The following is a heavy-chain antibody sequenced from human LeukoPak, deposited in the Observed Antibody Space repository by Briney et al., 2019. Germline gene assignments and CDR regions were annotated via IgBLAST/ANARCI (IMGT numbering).Heavy chain of an antibody. CDR2: INQGGSET. Sequence: PGGSLRLSCAASGFTFSSRWMGWVRQAPGQGLEWVANINQGGSETYYVDSVKGRFTISRDNAKNSLYLQMNSLRAEDTAVYYCARHGAYAFDYWGQGTLVTVS. CDR1: GFTFSSRW. CDR3: ARHGAYAFDY. D-gene: IGHD4-17*01. J-gene: IGHJ4*02. V-gene: IGHV3-7*01.